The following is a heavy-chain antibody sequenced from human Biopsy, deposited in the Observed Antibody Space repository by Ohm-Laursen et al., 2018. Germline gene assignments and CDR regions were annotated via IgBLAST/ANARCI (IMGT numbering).Heavy chain of an antibody. CDR3: ARVGVGAPSIDYFDS. CDR1: GDSISSYY. Sequence: SETLSLTCTVSGDSISSYYWSWIRQPPGKGLQWIGYVYYTGSTDYNPSLQSRVTISVDTSKNHFSLRLRSVTPADTAIYYCARVGVGAPSIDYFDSWGQGALVTVSS. V-gene: IGHV4-59*01. J-gene: IGHJ4*02. D-gene: IGHD1-26*01. CDR2: VYYTGST.